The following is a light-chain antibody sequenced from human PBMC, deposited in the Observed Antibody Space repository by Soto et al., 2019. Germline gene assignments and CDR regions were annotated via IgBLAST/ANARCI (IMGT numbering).Light chain of an antibody. CDR3: LQHNSYPWT. CDR2: AAS. Sequence: DIQMTQSPSAMSASVGDRVTITCRASQGISDFLTWFQQKPGTAPKRLMYAASTLQTGVPSRFSGSGSGTEFTLTISSLQPEDFATYYCLQHNSYPWTFGQGTKVEIK. V-gene: IGKV1-17*03. J-gene: IGKJ1*01. CDR1: QGISDF.